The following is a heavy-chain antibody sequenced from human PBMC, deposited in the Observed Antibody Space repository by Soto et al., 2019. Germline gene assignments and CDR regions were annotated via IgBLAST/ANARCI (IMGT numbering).Heavy chain of an antibody. CDR3: ARTPCSSTSCETYYYYYYGMDV. J-gene: IGHJ6*02. CDR2: IIPIFGTA. CDR1: GGTFSSYA. V-gene: IGHV1-69*01. D-gene: IGHD2-2*01. Sequence: QVQLVQSGAEVKKPGSSVKVSCKASGGTFSSYAISWVRQAPGQGLEWMGGIIPIFGTANYAQKFQGRVTITAYESTSTAYIELSSLRSEDTAVYYCARTPCSSTSCETYYYYYYGMDVWGQGTTVTVSS.